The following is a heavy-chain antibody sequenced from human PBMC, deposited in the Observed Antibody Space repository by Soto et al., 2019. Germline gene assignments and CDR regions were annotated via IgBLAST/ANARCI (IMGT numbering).Heavy chain of an antibody. Sequence: QVQLVQSGTEVKKSGASMKISCKASGYTFTSHAVHWVRQAPGQRLEWIGWINVGNGNTKYSQTFQGRVTITRDTSANTAYMELSSLGSEDAAVYYCAKRIGRYFDYWGQGTLVTVSS. D-gene: IGHD3-3*02. CDR1: GYTFTSHA. J-gene: IGHJ4*02. CDR2: INVGNGNT. V-gene: IGHV1-3*01. CDR3: AKRIGRYFDY.